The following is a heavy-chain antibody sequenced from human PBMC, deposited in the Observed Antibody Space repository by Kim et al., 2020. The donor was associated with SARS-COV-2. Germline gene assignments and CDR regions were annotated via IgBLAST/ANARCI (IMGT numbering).Heavy chain of an antibody. V-gene: IGHV3-9*01. CDR2: ISWNSGSI. Sequence: GGSLRLSCAASGFTFDDYAMHWVRQAPGKGLEWVSGISWNSGSIGYADSVKGRFTISRDNAKNSLYLQMNSLRAEDTALYYCAKDIRLLPLQGGMDYWGQGTLVTVSS. CDR3: AKDIRLLPLQGGMDY. J-gene: IGHJ4*02. CDR1: GFTFDDYA. D-gene: IGHD1-1*01.